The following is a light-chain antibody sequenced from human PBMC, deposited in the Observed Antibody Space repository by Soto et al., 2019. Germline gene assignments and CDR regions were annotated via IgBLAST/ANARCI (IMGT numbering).Light chain of an antibody. V-gene: IGKV1-33*01. J-gene: IGKJ5*01. CDR2: DAS. CDR3: QQYENLPPT. CDR1: QDIANS. Sequence: DIQTTQSPSSLSASIGDRVILTCQASQDIANSLNWYQHKPGRAPKLLIYDASNLERGVPARFSGSGSGTDFSFTISSLQPEDIATYYCQQYENLPPTFGQGTRLEI.